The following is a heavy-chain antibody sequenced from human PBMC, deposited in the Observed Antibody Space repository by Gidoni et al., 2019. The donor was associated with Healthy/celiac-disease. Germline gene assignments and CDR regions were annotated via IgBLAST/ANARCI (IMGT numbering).Heavy chain of an antibody. CDR1: GYTFTSYA. CDR3: ARGDCSGGSCYATSGL. CDR2: INAGNGNT. Sequence: QVQLVQSGAEVKKPGASVKVSCKASGYTFTSYAMHWVRQAPGQRLEWMGWINAGNGNTKYSQKFQGRVTITRDTSASTAYMELSSLRSEDTAVYYCARGDCSGGSCYATSGLWGRGTLVTVSS. J-gene: IGHJ2*01. D-gene: IGHD2-15*01. V-gene: IGHV1-3*01.